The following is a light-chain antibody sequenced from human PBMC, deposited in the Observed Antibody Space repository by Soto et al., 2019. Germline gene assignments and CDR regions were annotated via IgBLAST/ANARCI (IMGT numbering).Light chain of an antibody. Sequence: EIVMTQSPANLSVSPGERATLSCRASQSVSSNLAWYQQKPGQGPRLLIYGASTMSTSIPARFSGSGSGTEFTLTITGLQSEDFALYYCQQYNKWPPYAFGQRTKLEIK. V-gene: IGKV3-15*01. CDR1: QSVSSN. CDR3: QQYNKWPPYA. J-gene: IGKJ2*01. CDR2: GAS.